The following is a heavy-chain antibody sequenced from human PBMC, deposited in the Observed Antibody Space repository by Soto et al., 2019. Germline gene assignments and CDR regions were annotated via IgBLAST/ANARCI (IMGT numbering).Heavy chain of an antibody. CDR2: IMPILGIA. CDR3: ASDSATPFDY. V-gene: IGHV1-69*02. Sequence: QVQLVQSGAEVKKPGSSVKVSCKASGGTFSSYTISWVRQAPGQGLEWMGRIMPILGIANYAQKFQGRVTIXXDKSRSTAYMELSSLRCEDTAVYYCASDSATPFDYWGQGTLVTVSS. J-gene: IGHJ4*02. CDR1: GGTFSSYT. D-gene: IGHD2-15*01.